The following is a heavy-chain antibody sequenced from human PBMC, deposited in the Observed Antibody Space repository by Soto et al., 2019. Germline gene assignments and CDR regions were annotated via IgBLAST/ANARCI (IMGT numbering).Heavy chain of an antibody. CDR1: GFTFTSSA. Sequence: SVKVSCKASGFTFTSSAVQWVRQARGQRLEWIGWIVVGSGNTNYAQKFQERVTITRDMSTSTAYMELSSLRSEDTAVYYCARAGQYCTTGTCYPASMGVWGEGTTVTVSS. D-gene: IGHD2-15*01. V-gene: IGHV1-58*01. CDR2: IVVGSGNT. CDR3: ARAGQYCTTGTCYPASMGV. J-gene: IGHJ6*04.